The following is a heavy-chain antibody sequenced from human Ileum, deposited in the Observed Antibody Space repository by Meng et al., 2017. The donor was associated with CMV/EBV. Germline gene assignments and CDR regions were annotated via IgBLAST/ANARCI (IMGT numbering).Heavy chain of an antibody. CDR2: MYSSGST. V-gene: IGHV3-66*01. J-gene: IGHJ5*02. Sequence: LPARSLRLSCAASGFTVSGNSMNWVRQAPGKGLEWVSLMYSSGSTKYADSVKGRFTISRDNSKNTLYLQMNSLRVEDTAVYYCAGDGGFSDPWGQGTLVTVSS. CDR1: GFTVSGNS. D-gene: IGHD3-16*01. CDR3: AGDGGFSDP.